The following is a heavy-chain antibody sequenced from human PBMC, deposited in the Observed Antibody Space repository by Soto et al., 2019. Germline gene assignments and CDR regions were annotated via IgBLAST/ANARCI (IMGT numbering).Heavy chain of an antibody. CDR2: ISAYNGNT. Sequence: QVQLVQSGAEVKKPGASVKVSCKASGYTFTSYGISWVRQAPGQGLEWMGWISAYNGNTNYAQKLQGRVTMTTDTSTSTAYMELRSMRSDDTAVYYCARGPYDFWSGITGHYFDYWGQGTLVTVSS. V-gene: IGHV1-18*01. D-gene: IGHD3-3*01. CDR3: ARGPYDFWSGITGHYFDY. J-gene: IGHJ4*02. CDR1: GYTFTSYG.